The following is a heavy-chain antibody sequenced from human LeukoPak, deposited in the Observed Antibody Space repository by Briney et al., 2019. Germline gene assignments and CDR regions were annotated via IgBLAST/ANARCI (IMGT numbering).Heavy chain of an antibody. D-gene: IGHD1-26*01. Sequence: SETLSLTCTVSGGSVSSGSYYWSWIRQPPGKGLEWIGYIYYSGSTNYNPSLKSRVTISVDTSKNQFSLKLSSVTAADTAVYYCARGRYSGSYYGIWYYYYGMDVWGQGTTVTVSS. CDR1: GGSVSSGSYY. J-gene: IGHJ6*02. V-gene: IGHV4-61*01. CDR2: IYYSGST. CDR3: ARGRYSGSYYGIWYYYYGMDV.